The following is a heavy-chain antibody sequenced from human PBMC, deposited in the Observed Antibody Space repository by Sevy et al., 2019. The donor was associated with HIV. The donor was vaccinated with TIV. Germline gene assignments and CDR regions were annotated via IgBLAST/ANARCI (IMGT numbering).Heavy chain of an antibody. V-gene: IGHV2-5*02. J-gene: IGHJ4*02. D-gene: IGHD3-9*01. CDR1: GFSFSTSGVG. Sequence: SGPTLVKPTQTLTLTCTFSGFSFSTSGVGVGWIRLPPGKALEWLALIFWDDDTRYSPSLQSRRTITKDTSKDQVVLTMSNIEAVETGTCYRAHRRSNGITITEFDFWGQGTPGTVSS. CDR3: AHRRSNGITITEFDF. CDR2: IFWDDDT.